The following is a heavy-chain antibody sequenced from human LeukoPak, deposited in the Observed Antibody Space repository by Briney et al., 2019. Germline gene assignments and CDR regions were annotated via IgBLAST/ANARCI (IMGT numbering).Heavy chain of an antibody. CDR2: ISSSGSTL. Sequence: GGSLRLSCAASGFTFSNVWMNWVRQAPGKGLEWVSYISSSGSTLYYADSVKGRFTISRDNAKNSLYLQMNSLTPEDTAVYYCARGYSYAYTDYWGQGTLVTVSS. CDR1: GFTFSNVW. V-gene: IGHV3-11*01. CDR3: ARGYSYAYTDY. D-gene: IGHD5-18*01. J-gene: IGHJ4*02.